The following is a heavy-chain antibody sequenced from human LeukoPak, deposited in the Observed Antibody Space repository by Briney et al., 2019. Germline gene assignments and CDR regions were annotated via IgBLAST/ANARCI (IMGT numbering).Heavy chain of an antibody. J-gene: IGHJ4*01. V-gene: IGHV1-2*02. D-gene: IGHD1-1*01. CDR2: IDCGAGDT. CDR1: GYSFTAHY. Sequence: ASVKVSCKTSGYSFTAHYIHWVRQAPGQALQWLAYIDCGAGDTNYAQLFQGRVTVTRDRSFNTAYLELSSLTFDDTAIYYCVRDPREPANDLDYWGRGTLVTVSS. CDR3: VRDPREPANDLDY.